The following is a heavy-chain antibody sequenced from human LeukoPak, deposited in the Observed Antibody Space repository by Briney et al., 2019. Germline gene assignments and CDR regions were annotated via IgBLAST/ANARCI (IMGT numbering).Heavy chain of an antibody. CDR2: IRLDGSNK. CDR3: AKVSGSSSWYLFDP. Sequence: GRCLRLSCAASGFTFSSYGMHWVRQAPGKGLEWVAFIRLDGSNKYYADSVKGRFTISRDNSKNTLYLQMNSLLAEDTAVYYCAKVSGSSSWYLFDPWGQGTLVTVSS. D-gene: IGHD6-13*01. CDR1: GFTFSSYG. J-gene: IGHJ5*02. V-gene: IGHV3-30*02.